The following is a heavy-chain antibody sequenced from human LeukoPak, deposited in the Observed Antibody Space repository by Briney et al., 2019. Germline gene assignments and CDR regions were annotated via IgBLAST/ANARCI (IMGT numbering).Heavy chain of an antibody. CDR2: IYSGGST. Sequence: GGSLRLSCAASGFTVSSNYMSWVRQAPGKGLEWVSVIYSGGSTYYADSVKGRFTISRDNSKNTLYLQMNSLRAEDTAVYYCARGAYGSGPYFDYWGQGTLVTVSS. D-gene: IGHD3-10*01. V-gene: IGHV3-53*01. CDR1: GFTVSSNY. J-gene: IGHJ4*02. CDR3: ARGAYGSGPYFDY.